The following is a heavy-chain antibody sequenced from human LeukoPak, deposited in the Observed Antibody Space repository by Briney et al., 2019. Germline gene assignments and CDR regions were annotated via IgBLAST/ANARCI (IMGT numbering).Heavy chain of an antibody. CDR3: AKAQEGRYYFDY. CDR2: INHNGNVN. J-gene: IGHJ4*02. Sequence: GGSLRLSCAASGFTFSSYWMNWARQAPGKGLEWVASINHNGNVNYYVDSVKGRFTISRDNSKNTPYLQMNSLRAEDTAVYYCAKAQEGRYYFDYWGQGTLVTVSS. V-gene: IGHV3-7*03. CDR1: GFTFSSYW. D-gene: IGHD4-17*01.